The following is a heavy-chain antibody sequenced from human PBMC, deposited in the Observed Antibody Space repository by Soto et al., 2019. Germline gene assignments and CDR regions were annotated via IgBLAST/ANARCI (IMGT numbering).Heavy chain of an antibody. V-gene: IGHV1-18*01. CDR2: ISGYNGDT. CDR3: AKNGQPPYYYYGLDV. J-gene: IGHJ6*02. Sequence: ASVKVSCKASGYTFTRYGISWVRQAPGQGLEWMGWISGYNGDTNYAQKFQGRVSMTIDTSTTTAYMELRSLTSDDTAVFYCAKNGQPPYYYYGLDVWGQGTKVTVSS. CDR1: GYTFTRYG. D-gene: IGHD2-8*01.